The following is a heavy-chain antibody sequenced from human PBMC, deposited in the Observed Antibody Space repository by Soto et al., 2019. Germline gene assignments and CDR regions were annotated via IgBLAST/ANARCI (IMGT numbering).Heavy chain of an antibody. CDR2: IIGSVSTM. V-gene: IGHV3-11*01. CDR1: GFTFSDYY. Sequence: GSLRLSCAASGFTFSDYYMTWIRQAPGKGLEWVSYIIGSVSTMYYADSVKGQSTISRDNAKNSLFLQINSLRGEDTAVYYCERGNYGREVWCHGTTVTVSS. CDR3: ERGNYGREV. J-gene: IGHJ6*02.